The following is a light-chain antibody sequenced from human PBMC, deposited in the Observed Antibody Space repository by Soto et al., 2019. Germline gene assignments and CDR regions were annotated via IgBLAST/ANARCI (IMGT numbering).Light chain of an antibody. CDR1: QTMSRN. Sequence: EVVMTQSPATLSVSPGERATLSCRASQTMSRNLARYQQRPGQAPRLLIYDISNRAAGVPARFSGSGSETEFTLTIRSLQSEDFAVYFCQQYNKWPSFGQGTRLEIK. CDR2: DIS. V-gene: IGKV3-15*01. CDR3: QQYNKWPS. J-gene: IGKJ5*01.